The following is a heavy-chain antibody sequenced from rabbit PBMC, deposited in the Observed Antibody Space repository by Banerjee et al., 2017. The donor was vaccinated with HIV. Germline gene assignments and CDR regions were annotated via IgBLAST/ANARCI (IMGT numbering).Heavy chain of an antibody. D-gene: IGHD8-1*01. CDR1: GFSFSSNW. CDR3: ARDSGSSFSSYGMDL. Sequence: LEESGGGLVKPGGTLTLTCTVSGFSFSSNWICWVRQAPGKGLEWIACINVITGKAVYANWAKGRFTISKTSSTTVTLQMTSLTAADTATYFCARDSGSSFSSYGMDLWGQGTLVTVS. CDR2: INVITGKA. V-gene: IGHV1S45*01. J-gene: IGHJ6*01.